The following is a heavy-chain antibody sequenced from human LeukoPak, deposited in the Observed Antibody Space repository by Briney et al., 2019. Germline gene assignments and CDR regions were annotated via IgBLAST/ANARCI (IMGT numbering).Heavy chain of an antibody. CDR2: IYYSGST. Sequence: SETLSLTCTVSGGSISSSRDYWGWIRQPPGKGLEGIGSIYYSGSTYYNPSLKSRVTISVDTSKNQFSLQLSSVTAADTAVYYCARESYDILTGYNVFDPWGQGTLVTVSS. CDR3: ARESYDILTGYNVFDP. D-gene: IGHD3-9*01. CDR1: GGSISSSRDY. J-gene: IGHJ5*02. V-gene: IGHV4-39*07.